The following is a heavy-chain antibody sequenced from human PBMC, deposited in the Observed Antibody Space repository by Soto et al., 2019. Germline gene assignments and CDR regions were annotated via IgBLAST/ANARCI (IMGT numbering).Heavy chain of an antibody. V-gene: IGHV3-48*01. CDR2: ISSGGYTI. J-gene: IGHJ4*02. CDR3: TRRIEDYDSSPLDDN. CDR1: GFSFSSYS. D-gene: IGHD3-22*01. Sequence: PGGSLRLSCEASGFSFSSYSFNWVRQAPGQGLEWVTFISSGGYTIYHADSLEGRFSISRDDAKNTAYLQMNSLKTEDAAVYYCTRRIEDYDSSPLDDNWSQGTLVTVSS.